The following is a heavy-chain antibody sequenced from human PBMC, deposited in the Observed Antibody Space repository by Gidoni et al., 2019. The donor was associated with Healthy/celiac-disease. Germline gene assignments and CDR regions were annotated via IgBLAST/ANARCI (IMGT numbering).Heavy chain of an antibody. V-gene: IGHV3-30*18. CDR1: GFTFSSYV. CDR3: AKDRGYYDSSGYPNYGMDV. D-gene: IGHD3-22*01. Sequence: QVQLVESGGGVVQPGRSLRLSCAASGFTFSSYVMHWVRQAPGKGLEWVAVISYDGSNKYYADSVKGRFTISRDNSKNTLYLQMNSLRAEDTAVYYCAKDRGYYDSSGYPNYGMDVWGQGTTVTVSS. CDR2: ISYDGSNK. J-gene: IGHJ6*02.